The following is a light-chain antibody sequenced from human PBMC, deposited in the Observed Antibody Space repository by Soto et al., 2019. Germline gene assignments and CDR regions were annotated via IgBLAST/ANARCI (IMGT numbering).Light chain of an antibody. CDR1: SSDVGGYNY. J-gene: IGLJ1*01. CDR2: DVS. CDR3: CSYAGSYTFV. Sequence: QSALTQPRSVSGSPGQSVTISCTGTSSDVGGYNYVSWYQQHPGKAPKLMIYDVSKRPSGVPDRVSGSKSGNTASLTISGLQAEDEADYYCCSYAGSYTFVFGTGTKLTFL. V-gene: IGLV2-11*01.